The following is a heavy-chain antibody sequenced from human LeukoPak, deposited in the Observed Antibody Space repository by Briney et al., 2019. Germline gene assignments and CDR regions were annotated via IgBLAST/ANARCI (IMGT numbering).Heavy chain of an antibody. J-gene: IGHJ5*02. V-gene: IGHV4-39*07. CDR3: ARWISSSWYGWFDP. CDR1: GGSISNTLYY. CDR2: IYYSRST. D-gene: IGHD6-13*01. Sequence: KASETLSLTCTVSGGSISNTLYYWAWIRQPPGKGLESIGSIYYSRSTYYSPSLKSRVTISVDTSKNQFSLKLSSVTAADTAVYYCARWISSSWYGWFDPWGQGTLVTVSS.